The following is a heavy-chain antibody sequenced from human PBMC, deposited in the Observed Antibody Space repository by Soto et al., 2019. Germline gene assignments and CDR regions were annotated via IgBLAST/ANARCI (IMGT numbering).Heavy chain of an antibody. CDR3: ATGDYDFWEGDY. D-gene: IGHD3-3*01. Sequence: GASVKVSCRVSGYTLTELSMHWVRQAPGKGLEWMGGFDPEDGETIYAQKFQGRVTMTEDTSTDTAYMELSSLRSEDTAVYYCATGDYDFWEGDYWGQGTLVTVSS. J-gene: IGHJ4*02. CDR2: FDPEDGET. CDR1: GYTLTELS. V-gene: IGHV1-24*01.